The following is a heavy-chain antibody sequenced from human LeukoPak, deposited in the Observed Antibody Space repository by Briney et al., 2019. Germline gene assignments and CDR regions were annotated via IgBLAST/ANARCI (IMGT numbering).Heavy chain of an antibody. J-gene: IGHJ4*02. CDR3: ARASYYDSSGYYGY. CDR2: ISWNSGSI. D-gene: IGHD3-22*01. CDR1: GFTFDDYA. Sequence: GGSLRLSCAASGFTFDDYAMHWVRQAPGKGLEWVSGISWNSGSIGYADSVKGRFTISRDNAKNSLYLQMNSLRAEDTAVYYCARASYYDSSGYYGYWGQGTLVTVSS. V-gene: IGHV3-9*01.